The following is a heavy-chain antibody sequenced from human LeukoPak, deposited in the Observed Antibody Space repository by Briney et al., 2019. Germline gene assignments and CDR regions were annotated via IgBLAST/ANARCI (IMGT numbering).Heavy chain of an antibody. D-gene: IGHD6-13*01. CDR2: IYYSGST. CDR3: ARDYSLQLVRRYYYGMDV. J-gene: IGHJ6*02. CDR1: GGSISSSSYY. V-gene: IGHV4-39*07. Sequence: SETLSLTCTVSGGSISSSSYYWGWIRQPPGKGLEWIGSIYYSGSTYYNPSLKSRVTISVDTSKNQFSLKLSSVTAADTAVYYCARDYSLQLVRRYYYGMDVWGQGTTVTVSS.